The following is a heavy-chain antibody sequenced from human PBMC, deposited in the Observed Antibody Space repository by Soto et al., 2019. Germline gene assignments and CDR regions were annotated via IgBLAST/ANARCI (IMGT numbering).Heavy chain of an antibody. Sequence: QVHLVESGGGVVQPGTSLRLSCAAYGFTFSYYGMHWVRQAPGQGLEWVAFIWFDGTREFYTDSVKGRFSISRDNSNNTLYLQMNSLTAEDTALYYCARVSTGDTAPNYFDFWGQGTLVTVSS. J-gene: IGHJ4*02. CDR2: IWFDGTRE. CDR1: GFTFSYYG. V-gene: IGHV3-33*01. CDR3: ARVSTGDTAPNYFDF. D-gene: IGHD2-21*02.